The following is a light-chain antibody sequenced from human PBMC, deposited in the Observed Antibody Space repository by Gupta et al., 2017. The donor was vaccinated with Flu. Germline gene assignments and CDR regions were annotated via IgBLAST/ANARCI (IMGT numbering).Light chain of an antibody. CDR2: EDN. V-gene: IGLV6-57*01. CDR3: QSYDSISRGVV. Sequence: NFMLTQPHSVSESPGKTVTISCTRTSGSIATTYVQWYQQRPGSSPTTVIYEDNRRLSGVPDRFSGSIDSSSNSASLTISGLKTEDEADYYCQSYDSISRGVVFGGGTKLTVL. J-gene: IGLJ2*01. CDR1: SGSIATTY.